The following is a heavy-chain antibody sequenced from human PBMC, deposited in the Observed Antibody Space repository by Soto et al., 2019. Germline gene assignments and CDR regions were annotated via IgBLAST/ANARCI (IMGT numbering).Heavy chain of an antibody. CDR1: GGSFSGYY. CDR3: ARGRGYSYGLSYYFDY. D-gene: IGHD5-18*01. Sequence: SETLSLTCAVYGGSFSGYYWSWIRQPPGKGLEWIGEINHSGSTNYNPSLKSRVTISVDTSKNQFSLKLSSVTAADTAVYYCARGRGYSYGLSYYFDYWGQGTLVTVSS. CDR2: INHSGST. V-gene: IGHV4-34*01. J-gene: IGHJ4*02.